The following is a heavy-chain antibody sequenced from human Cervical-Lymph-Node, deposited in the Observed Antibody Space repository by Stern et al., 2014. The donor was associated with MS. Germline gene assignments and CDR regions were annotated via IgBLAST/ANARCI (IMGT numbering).Heavy chain of an antibody. J-gene: IGHJ6*02. D-gene: IGHD6-19*01. V-gene: IGHV3-23*01. CDR3: AKISSGWSLDYYYGMDV. CDR1: GFTFSSYA. Sequence: EVQLLESGGGLVQPGGSLRLSCAASGFTFSSYAMSWVRQAPGKGLEWVSAISGSGGSTYYADSVKGRFTISRDNSKNTLYLQMNSLRAEDTAVYYCAKISSGWSLDYYYGMDVWGQGTTVTVSS. CDR2: ISGSGGST.